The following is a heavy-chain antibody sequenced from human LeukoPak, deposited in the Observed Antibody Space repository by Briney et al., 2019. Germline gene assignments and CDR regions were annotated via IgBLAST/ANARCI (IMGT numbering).Heavy chain of an antibody. CDR1: GYSFTGYW. V-gene: IGHV5-51*01. Sequence: GESLKISCEGSGYSFTGYWIGWVRQMSGKGLEWMGIINPGDSDTRYSPSFQGQVTISADKSISTAYLQWSSLKASDTARYYCARFGYSYGYVFDYWGQGTLVTVSS. D-gene: IGHD5-18*01. CDR3: ARFGYSYGYVFDY. J-gene: IGHJ4*02. CDR2: INPGDSDT.